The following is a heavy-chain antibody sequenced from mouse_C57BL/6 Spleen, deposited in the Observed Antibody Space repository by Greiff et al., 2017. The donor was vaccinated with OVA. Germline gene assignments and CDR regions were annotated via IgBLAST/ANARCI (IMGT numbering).Heavy chain of an antibody. CDR1: GYTFTSYW. D-gene: IGHD2-5*01. CDR3: ARTTYYSNPYYFDY. Sequence: VQLQQPGAELVKPGASVKMSCKASGYTFTSYWITWVKQRPGQGLEWIGDIYPGSGSTNYNEKFKSKATLTVDTSSSTAYMQLSSLTSEDSAVYYFARTTYYSNPYYFDYWGQGTTLTVSS. V-gene: IGHV1-55*01. J-gene: IGHJ2*01. CDR2: IYPGSGST.